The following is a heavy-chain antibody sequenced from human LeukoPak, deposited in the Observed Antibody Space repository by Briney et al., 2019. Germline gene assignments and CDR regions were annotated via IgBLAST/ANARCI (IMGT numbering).Heavy chain of an antibody. CDR2: IYYSGST. J-gene: IGHJ5*02. CDR1: GGSISSYY. D-gene: IGHD6-19*01. CDR3: ARSQDGWYPYNWFDP. V-gene: IGHV4-59*01. Sequence: SETLSLTCTVSGGSISSYYWSWIRQPPGQGMEWIGYIYYSGSTNYNPSLKSRVTISVDTSKNQFSLKLSSVTAADTAVYYCARSQDGWYPYNWFDPWGQGTLVTVSS.